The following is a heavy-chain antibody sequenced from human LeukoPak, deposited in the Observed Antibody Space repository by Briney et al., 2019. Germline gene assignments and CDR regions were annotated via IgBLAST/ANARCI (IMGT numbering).Heavy chain of an antibody. J-gene: IGHJ4*02. CDR2: ISSSGSTI. CDR1: GFTFSDYY. CDR3: ARDRGIVVVTADY. Sequence: GGSLSLSCAASGFTFSDYYMSWIRQAPGKGLEWVSYISSSGSTIYYADSVKGRFTISRDNAKNSLYLQMNSLRAEDTAVYYCARDRGIVVVTADYWGQGTLVTVSS. D-gene: IGHD3-22*01. V-gene: IGHV3-11*04.